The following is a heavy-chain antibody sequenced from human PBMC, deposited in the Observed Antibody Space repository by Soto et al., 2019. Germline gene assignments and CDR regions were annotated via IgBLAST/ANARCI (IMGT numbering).Heavy chain of an antibody. D-gene: IGHD4-17*01. CDR2: ISSSSDYI. CDR1: GFSFRSYS. Sequence: GGSLRPSCEASGFSFRSYSMNWVRQAPGKGLEWVSSISSSSDYIYYADSVKGRFTISRDNAKSSLYLQMNSLRAEDTAVYYCARDTPTAPFDSWGQGTLVTVS. V-gene: IGHV3-21*01. J-gene: IGHJ4*02. CDR3: ARDTPTAPFDS.